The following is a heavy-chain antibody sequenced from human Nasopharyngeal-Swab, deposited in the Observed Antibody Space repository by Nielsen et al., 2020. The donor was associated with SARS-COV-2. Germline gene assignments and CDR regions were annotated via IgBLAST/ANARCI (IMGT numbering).Heavy chain of an antibody. CDR1: GCTFRSYA. CDR2: IIPILGIA. Sequence: SVKVSCKASGCTFRSYAISWVRQAPGQGLEWMGGIIPILGIANYAQKFQGRVTITADKSTSTAYMELSSLRSEDTAVYYCARDRGYSSSWYGGNWFDPWGQGTLVTVSS. V-gene: IGHV1-69*10. J-gene: IGHJ5*02. CDR3: ARDRGYSSSWYGGNWFDP. D-gene: IGHD6-13*01.